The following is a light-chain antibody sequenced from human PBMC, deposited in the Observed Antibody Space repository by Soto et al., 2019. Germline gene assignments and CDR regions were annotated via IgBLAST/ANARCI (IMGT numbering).Light chain of an antibody. V-gene: IGKV3-11*01. CDR1: ESVSTY. J-gene: IGKJ5*01. CDR2: DAS. Sequence: EIVLIQSPATLSLSPGERATLSCRATESVSTYLAWYQQKPGRAPRLLIYDASKRATGIPARFSGSGSGTGFTLTISRLETEDFAVYYCQQRSKWTITFGQGTRLEIK. CDR3: QQRSKWTIT.